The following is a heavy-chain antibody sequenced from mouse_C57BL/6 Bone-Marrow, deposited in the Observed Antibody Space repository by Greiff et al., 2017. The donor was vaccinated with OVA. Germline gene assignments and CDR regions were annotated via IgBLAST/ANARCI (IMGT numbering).Heavy chain of an antibody. Sequence: EVKLEESGGGLVQPGGSMKLSCVASGFTFSNYWMNWVRQSPEKGLEWVAQIRLKSDNYATHYAESVKGRFTISRDDSKSSVYLQMNNLRAEDTGIYYCTGGYYGSSNVGGAMDYWGQGTSVTVSS. V-gene: IGHV6-3*01. CDR2: IRLKSDNYAT. D-gene: IGHD1-1*01. CDR3: TGGYYGSSNVGGAMDY. J-gene: IGHJ4*01. CDR1: GFTFSNYW.